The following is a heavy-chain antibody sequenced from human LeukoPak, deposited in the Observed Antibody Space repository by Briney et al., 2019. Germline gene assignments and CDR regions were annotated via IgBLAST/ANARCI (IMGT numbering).Heavy chain of an antibody. J-gene: IGHJ4*02. D-gene: IGHD3-10*01. CDR1: GGSISSYY. Sequence: PSETLSLTCTVAGGSISSYYWSWIRQPPGKGLEWIGYIYYSGSTNYNPSLKSRVTISVDTSKNQFSLKLSSVTAADTAVYYCASYMVRGVNYFDYWGQGTLVTVSS. CDR2: IYYSGST. V-gene: IGHV4-59*01. CDR3: ASYMVRGVNYFDY.